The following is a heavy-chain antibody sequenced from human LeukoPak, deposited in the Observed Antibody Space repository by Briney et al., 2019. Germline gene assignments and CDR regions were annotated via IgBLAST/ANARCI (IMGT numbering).Heavy chain of an antibody. Sequence: GESLKISCSAFGHSFANYWIAWVRQVPGKGLEYMGIIYPDDSNTRYSPSFQGQVTISADKSISTAYLQWSSLKASDTAMYYCARPGYCSGGSCYNDYWGQGTLVTVSS. J-gene: IGHJ4*02. CDR2: IYPDDSNT. CDR1: GHSFANYW. CDR3: ARPGYCSGGSCYNDY. V-gene: IGHV5-51*01. D-gene: IGHD2-15*01.